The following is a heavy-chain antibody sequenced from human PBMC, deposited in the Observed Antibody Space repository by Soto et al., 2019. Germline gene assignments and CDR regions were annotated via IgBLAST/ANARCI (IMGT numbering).Heavy chain of an antibody. CDR1: GFTFSSYG. J-gene: IGHJ6*02. Sequence: PGGSLRLSCAASGFTFSSYGIHWVRQAPGKGLEWVAVISYDGSNKYYADSVKGRFTISRDNSKNTLYLQMNSLRAEDTAVYYCAKGSYYDILTGYYPDYYYYGMDVWGQGTTVTVSS. V-gene: IGHV3-30*18. CDR3: AKGSYYDILTGYYPDYYYYGMDV. D-gene: IGHD3-9*01. CDR2: ISYDGSNK.